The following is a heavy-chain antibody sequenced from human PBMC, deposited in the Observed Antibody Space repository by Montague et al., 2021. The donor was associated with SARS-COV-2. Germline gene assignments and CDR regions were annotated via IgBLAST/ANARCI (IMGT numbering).Heavy chain of an antibody. V-gene: IGHV4-59*01. J-gene: IGHJ4*02. Sequence: SETLSLTCTVSGGSISSYYWSWIRQPPGKGLEWIGYIYYSGSTNYNPSLKSRVTISVDTSKNQFSLKLSSVTAADTAVYYCARDNYDYVWGSYRYIYWGQGTLVTVSS. CDR1: GGSISSYY. D-gene: IGHD3-16*02. CDR2: IYYSGST. CDR3: ARDNYDYVWGSYRYIY.